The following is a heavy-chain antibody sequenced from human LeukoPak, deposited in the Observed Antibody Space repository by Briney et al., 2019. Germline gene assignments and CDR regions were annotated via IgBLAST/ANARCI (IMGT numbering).Heavy chain of an antibody. CDR1: GFTFSSYA. Sequence: GGSLRLSCAASGFTFSSYAMHWVRQAPGKGLEWVAVISYDGSNKYYADSVKGRFTISRDNSKNTLYLQMNSLRAEDTAVYYCARDPGQQLVNYYFDYWGQGTLVTVSS. J-gene: IGHJ4*02. CDR3: ARDPGQQLVNYYFDY. V-gene: IGHV3-30-3*01. CDR2: ISYDGSNK. D-gene: IGHD6-13*01.